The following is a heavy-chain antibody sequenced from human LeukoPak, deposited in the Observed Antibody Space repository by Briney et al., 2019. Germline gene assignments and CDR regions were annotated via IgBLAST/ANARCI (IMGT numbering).Heavy chain of an antibody. CDR3: ASRTGVY. J-gene: IGHJ4*02. CDR2: INTDGSST. V-gene: IGHV3-74*01. CDR1: RFTLSIYW. D-gene: IGHD1-14*01. Sequence: GGSLTLSCAPSRFTLSIYWVQWVRHARGEGLVWVSSINTDGSSTNYAESVKGRFTISRDNAMNTLYLQMNNLRAEDTAVYYCASRTGVYWGQGTLVSVSS.